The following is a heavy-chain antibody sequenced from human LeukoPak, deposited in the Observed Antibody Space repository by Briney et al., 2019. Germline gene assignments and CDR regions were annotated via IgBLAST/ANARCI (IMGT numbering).Heavy chain of an antibody. Sequence: SVKVSFKASGGTFSSYAISWVRQAPGQGLEGMGRIIPIFGIANYAQKFQGRVTITADKSTSTAYMELSSLRSEDTAVYYCASCPGIAAGGFGMDVWGQGTTVTVSS. CDR2: IIPIFGIA. CDR1: GGTFSSYA. D-gene: IGHD6-13*01. J-gene: IGHJ6*02. V-gene: IGHV1-69*04. CDR3: ASCPGIAAGGFGMDV.